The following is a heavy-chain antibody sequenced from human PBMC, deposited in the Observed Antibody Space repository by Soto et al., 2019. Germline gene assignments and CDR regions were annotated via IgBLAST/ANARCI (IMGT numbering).Heavy chain of an antibody. CDR1: GFSFSSYA. D-gene: IGHD6-19*01. V-gene: IGHV3-30-3*01. CDR3: ARDGYSSGWYAGD. J-gene: IGHJ4*02. CDR2: ISYDGSNK. Sequence: SLRLSCAASGFSFSSYAMHWVRQAPGKGLEWVAAISYDGSNKYFADSVKGRFTISRDNSKNTLYLQMNSLRAEDTAVYYCARDGYSSGWYAGDWGQGTPVTVSS.